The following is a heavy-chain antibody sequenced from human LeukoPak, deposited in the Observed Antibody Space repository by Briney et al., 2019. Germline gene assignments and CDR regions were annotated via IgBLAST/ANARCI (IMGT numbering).Heavy chain of an antibody. CDR1: GGSFSGYY. CDR2: INHSGST. J-gene: IGHJ4*02. CDR3: AKSGGYGLIDY. D-gene: IGHD1-26*01. V-gene: IGHV4-34*01. Sequence: SETLSLTCAVYGGSFSGYYWSWIRQPPGKGLEWIGEINHSGSTNYNASLQSRVTISIDTSKNQFSLRLNSVTAADTAMYYCAKSGGYGLIDYWGQGTLVTVSS.